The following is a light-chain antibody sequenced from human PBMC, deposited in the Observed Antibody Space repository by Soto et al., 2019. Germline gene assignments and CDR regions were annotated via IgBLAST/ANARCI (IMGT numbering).Light chain of an antibody. CDR2: GAS. CDR1: QSVSSSY. CDR3: QQYGASPYT. Sequence: EIVLTQSPGTLSLSPGERGTLSCRASQSVSSSYLAWYQQKPGQAPRLLIYGASSRATGIPDRFSGSGSGTDFTLTIRRLEPEDFAVYYCQQYGASPYTFGQGTKLETK. V-gene: IGKV3-20*01. J-gene: IGKJ2*01.